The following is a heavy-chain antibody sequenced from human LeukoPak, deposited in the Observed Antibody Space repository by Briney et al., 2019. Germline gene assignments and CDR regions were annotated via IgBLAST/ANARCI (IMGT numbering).Heavy chain of an antibody. Sequence: GGSLRLSCAASGFTFSSYAMSWVRQAPGKGLEWVSAISGSGGSTYYADSVKGRFTISRDNSKDTLYLQMNSLRAEDTAVYYCAKPEAYCGGDCYSYYYYYGMDVWGQGTTVTVSS. CDR1: GFTFSSYA. D-gene: IGHD2-21*02. V-gene: IGHV3-23*01. CDR2: ISGSGGST. CDR3: AKPEAYCGGDCYSYYYYYGMDV. J-gene: IGHJ6*02.